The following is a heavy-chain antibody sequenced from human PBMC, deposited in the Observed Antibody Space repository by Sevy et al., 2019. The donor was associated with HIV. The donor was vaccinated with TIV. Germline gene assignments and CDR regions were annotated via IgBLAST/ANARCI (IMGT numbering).Heavy chain of an antibody. CDR2: IKEDGKET. CDR1: GFTVSNYW. CDR3: ARDKNSAMVTPFGF. V-gene: IGHV3-7*03. D-gene: IGHD5-18*01. Sequence: GGSLRLSCVASGFTVSNYWMNWVRQAPGMGLEWVAKIKEDGKETYYVDSVKGRFTISRDNAKNSLYLQMTSLRAEDTAVYYCARDKNSAMVTPFGFWGQGTLVTVSS. J-gene: IGHJ4*02.